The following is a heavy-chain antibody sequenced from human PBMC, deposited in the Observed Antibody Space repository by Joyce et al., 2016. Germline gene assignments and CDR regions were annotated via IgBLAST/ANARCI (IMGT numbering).Heavy chain of an antibody. J-gene: IGHJ6*02. CDR2: IIPMLNMT. CDR1: GGSVNKYT. Sequence: QVHLVQSGAEVKKSGSSVRVSCKASGGSVNKYTVSWVRQAPGQGLAGMGRIIPMLNMTNYAQEFQGRVTITADTSTTTAYMQLTGLRFDDTAVYFCAGTFNYPHHDGMDVWGQGTTVTVSS. CDR3: AGTFNYPHHDGMDV. D-gene: IGHD4-11*01. V-gene: IGHV1-69*02.